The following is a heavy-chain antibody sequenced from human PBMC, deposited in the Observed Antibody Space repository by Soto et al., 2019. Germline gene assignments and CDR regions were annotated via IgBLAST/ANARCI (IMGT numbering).Heavy chain of an antibody. Sequence: EVQLVESGGGLVKPGGSLRLSCAASGFTFSSYSMNWVRQAPGKGLEWVSSISSISSYIYYADSVKGRFTISRDNAKNSLYLQMNSLRAEDTAVYYCARSWNYYYYYGMDVWGQGTTVTVSS. D-gene: IGHD3-3*01. CDR3: ARSWNYYYYYGMDV. CDR1: GFTFSSYS. CDR2: ISSISSYI. J-gene: IGHJ6*02. V-gene: IGHV3-21*01.